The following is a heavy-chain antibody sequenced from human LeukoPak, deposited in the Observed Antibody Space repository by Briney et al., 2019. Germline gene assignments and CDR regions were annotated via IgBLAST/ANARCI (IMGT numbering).Heavy chain of an antibody. CDR2: ISSSSSYI. CDR1: GFTFSSYS. V-gene: IGHV3-21*01. Sequence: PGGSLRLSCAASGFTFSSYSMNWVRQAPGKGLEWVSSISSSSSYIYYADSVKGRFTISRDNAKNSLYLQMNSLRAEDTAVYYCARVPVYGKTAYYFDYWGQGTLVPVSS. D-gene: IGHD1-14*01. CDR3: ARVPVYGKTAYYFDY. J-gene: IGHJ4*02.